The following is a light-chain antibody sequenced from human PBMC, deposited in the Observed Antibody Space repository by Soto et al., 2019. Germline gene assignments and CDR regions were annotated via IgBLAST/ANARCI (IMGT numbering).Light chain of an antibody. CDR3: SSYTSSSTSYV. V-gene: IGLV2-14*01. Sequence: QSALTQPASVSGSPGQSITISCTGASSDVGGYNYVSWYQQHPGKAPKLMIYDVSNRPSGVSNRFSGSKSGNTASLTISGLQPEDEADSYCSSYTSSSTSYVFGTGTKLTVL. J-gene: IGLJ1*01. CDR1: SSDVGGYNY. CDR2: DVS.